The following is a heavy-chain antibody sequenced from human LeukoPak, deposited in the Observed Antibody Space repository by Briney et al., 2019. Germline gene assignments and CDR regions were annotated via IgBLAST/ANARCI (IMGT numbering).Heavy chain of an antibody. V-gene: IGHV3-53*01. Sequence: GGSLRLSCAASGFVVTDNDRTWVRQAPGKGLEWVSVIYSSGNTYYADSVKGRFTISRDKSKNTLYLQMNSLRAEDTAVYYCTRGSGWYVYFDYWGQGILVTVSS. J-gene: IGHJ4*02. CDR1: GFVVTDND. D-gene: IGHD6-13*01. CDR2: IYSSGNT. CDR3: TRGSGWYVYFDY.